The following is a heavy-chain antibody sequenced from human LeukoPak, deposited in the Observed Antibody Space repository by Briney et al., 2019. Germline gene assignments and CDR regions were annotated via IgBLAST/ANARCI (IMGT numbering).Heavy chain of an antibody. Sequence: ASVKVSCKASGYTFTSYGISWVRQAPGQGLEWMGWISAYNGNTNYAQKLQGRVTMTTDTSTSTAYMEPRSLRSDDTAVYYCARGPYCSGGSCYFDAFDIWGQGTMVTVSS. CDR2: ISAYNGNT. J-gene: IGHJ3*02. V-gene: IGHV1-18*01. D-gene: IGHD2-15*01. CDR3: ARGPYCSGGSCYFDAFDI. CDR1: GYTFTSYG.